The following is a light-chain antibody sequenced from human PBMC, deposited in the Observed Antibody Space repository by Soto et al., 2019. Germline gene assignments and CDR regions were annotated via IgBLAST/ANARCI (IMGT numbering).Light chain of an antibody. Sequence: QSALTQPPSASGSPGQSVTISCTGTSSDVGGYNYVSWYQQHPGKAPKLMIYEVSKRPSGVPDRFSGSKSGNTASLTVSGLQAEYEADYYCSSYAGRNNVVFGGGTKLTVL. V-gene: IGLV2-8*01. CDR2: EVS. CDR1: SSDVGGYNY. J-gene: IGLJ2*01. CDR3: SSYAGRNNVV.